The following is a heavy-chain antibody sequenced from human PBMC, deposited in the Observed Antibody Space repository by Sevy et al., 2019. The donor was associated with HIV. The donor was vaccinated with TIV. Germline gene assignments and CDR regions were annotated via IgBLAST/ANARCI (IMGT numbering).Heavy chain of an antibody. Sequence: ASVKVSCKASGYTFTDYYIHWVRQAPGQGLEWMAWINPNDGVTNYAQRFQGGVTVTRDTSVSTAYMELRGLRYDDTAIYYCARLTTMPMSDLYGMDVWGQGTTVTVSS. V-gene: IGHV1-2*02. CDR3: ARLTTMPMSDLYGMDV. J-gene: IGHJ6*02. D-gene: IGHD4-17*01. CDR1: GYTFTDYY. CDR2: INPNDGVT.